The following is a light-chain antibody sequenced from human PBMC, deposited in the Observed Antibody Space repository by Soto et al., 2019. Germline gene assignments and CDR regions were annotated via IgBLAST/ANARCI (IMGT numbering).Light chain of an antibody. CDR3: AAWDDNLNGPL. CDR1: NSNIGRYS. V-gene: IGLV1-44*01. CDR2: SDD. J-gene: IGLJ3*02. Sequence: QSALTQPPSLSGTPGQRVTISCSGSNSNIGRYSVNWYQHFPGTAPKILIYSDDERPSGVPDRFSGSKSGTSASLAISGLQSEDEGEYYCAAWDDNLNGPLFGGGTKLTVL.